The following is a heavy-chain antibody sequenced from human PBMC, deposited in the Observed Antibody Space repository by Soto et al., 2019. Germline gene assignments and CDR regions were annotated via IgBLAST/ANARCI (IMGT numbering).Heavy chain of an antibody. V-gene: IGHV3-48*02. CDR2: ISGRGTTA. CDR3: ARLGYCSSATCKYYFYYYGMDV. D-gene: IGHD2-2*01. Sequence: GGSLRLSCEASGFSFGSYSMNWVRQAPGKGLEWVSFISGRGTTAYYADSVRGRFTVSRDNAKNSLSLEVNSLRDEDTAVYYCARLGYCSSATCKYYFYYYGMDVWGQGTTVTVSS. J-gene: IGHJ6*02. CDR1: GFSFGSYS.